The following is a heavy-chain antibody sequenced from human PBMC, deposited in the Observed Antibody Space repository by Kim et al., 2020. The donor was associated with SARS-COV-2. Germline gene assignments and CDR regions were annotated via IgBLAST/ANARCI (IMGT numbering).Heavy chain of an antibody. CDR1: GFTFSSYA. D-gene: IGHD3-10*01. CDR2: ISYDGSNK. J-gene: IGHJ5*02. V-gene: IGHV3-30-3*01. CDR3: ARDSYGSGSYHWFDP. Sequence: GGSLRLSCAASGFTFSSYAMHWVRQAPGKGLEWVAVISYDGSNKYYADSVKDRFTISRDNSKNTLYLQMNSLRAEDTAVYYCARDSYGSGSYHWFDPWGQGTLVTVSS.